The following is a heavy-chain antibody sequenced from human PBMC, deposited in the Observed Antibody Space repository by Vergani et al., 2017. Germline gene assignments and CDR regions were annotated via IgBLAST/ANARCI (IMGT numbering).Heavy chain of an antibody. CDR3: ARDIAVAGIVNNWFDP. CDR1: GGTFSSYT. CDR2: IIPILGIA. Sequence: QVQLVQSGAEVKKPGSSVKVSCKASGGTFSSYTISWVRQAPGQGLEWMGRIIPILGIANYAQKFQGRVPITADKSTSTAYMELSSLRSEDTAVYYCARDIAVAGIVNNWFDPWGQGTLVTVSS. J-gene: IGHJ5*02. D-gene: IGHD6-19*01. V-gene: IGHV1-69*08.